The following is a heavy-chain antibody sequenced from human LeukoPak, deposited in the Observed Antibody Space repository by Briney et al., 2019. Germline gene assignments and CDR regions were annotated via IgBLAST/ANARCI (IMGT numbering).Heavy chain of an antibody. CDR2: MRVDGSDI. V-gene: IGHV3-7*04. Sequence: GGSLRLSCAASGFTFTNDFMTWVRQAPGKGLEWVANMRVDGSDIHYADSVKGRFTISSDNARNSLYLQMNTLRADDTAVYYCARGRGWTYDSWGRGTLVTVSS. CDR3: ARGRGWTYDS. D-gene: IGHD3/OR15-3a*01. J-gene: IGHJ4*02. CDR1: GFTFTNDF.